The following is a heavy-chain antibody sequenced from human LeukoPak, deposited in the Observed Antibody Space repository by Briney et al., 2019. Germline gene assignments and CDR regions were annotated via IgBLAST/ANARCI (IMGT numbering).Heavy chain of an antibody. J-gene: IGHJ6*03. Sequence: PSETLSLTCAVSGYSISSGYYWGWLRQPPGKGLEWIGSIYHSGSTYYNPSLKSRVTISVDTSKNQFSLKLSSVTAADTAVYYCAREIVVVPAAMPGLCYMDVGGKGTTVTVSS. CDR3: AREIVVVPAAMPGLCYMDV. V-gene: IGHV4-38-2*02. D-gene: IGHD2-2*01. CDR2: IYHSGST. CDR1: GYSISSGYY.